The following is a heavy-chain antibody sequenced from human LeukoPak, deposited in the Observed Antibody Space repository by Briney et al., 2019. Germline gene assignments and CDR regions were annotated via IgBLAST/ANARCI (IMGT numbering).Heavy chain of an antibody. CDR1: GFTFSSYA. V-gene: IGHV4-59*08. D-gene: IGHD6-19*01. J-gene: IGHJ5*02. CDR2: IYYSGST. Sequence: GSLRLSCAASGFTFSSYAMSWIRQPPGKGLEWIGYIYYSGSTNYNPSLKSRVTISVDTSKNQFSLKLSSVTAADTAVYYCARQVAVAGTSWFDPWGQGTLVTVSS. CDR3: ARQVAVAGTSWFDP.